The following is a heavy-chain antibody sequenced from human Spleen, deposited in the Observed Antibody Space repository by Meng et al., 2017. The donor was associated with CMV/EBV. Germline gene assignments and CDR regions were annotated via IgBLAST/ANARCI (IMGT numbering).Heavy chain of an antibody. J-gene: IGHJ4*02. D-gene: IGHD6-13*01. CDR1: GGSVSISSHY. Sequence: SETLSLTCTVSGGSVSISSHYWGWIRQPPGKGLEQNGSIFYGGSTFYNPSLKSRVTISRDNSKNTLYLQMNSLRAEDTAVYYCAKCRSGIAAALNYWGQGTLVTVSS. CDR2: IFYGGST. V-gene: IGHV4-39*07. CDR3: AKCRSGIAAALNY.